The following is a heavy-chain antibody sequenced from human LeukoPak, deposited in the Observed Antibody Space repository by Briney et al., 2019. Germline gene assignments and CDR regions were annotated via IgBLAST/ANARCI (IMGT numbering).Heavy chain of an antibody. CDR2: ISSSSSYI. V-gene: IGHV3-21*01. D-gene: IGHD3-22*01. J-gene: IGHJ5*02. CDR1: GFTFTHYA. Sequence: GGSLRLSCAASGFTFTHYAMNWVRQAPGKGLEWVSSISSSSSYIYYADSVKGRFTISRDNAKNSLYLQMNSLRAEDTAVYYCARDLGYYDSSGPWGQGTLVTVSS. CDR3: ARDLGYYDSSGP.